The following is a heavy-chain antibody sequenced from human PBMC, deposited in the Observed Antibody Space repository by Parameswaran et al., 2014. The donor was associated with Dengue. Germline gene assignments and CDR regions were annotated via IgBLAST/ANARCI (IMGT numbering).Heavy chain of an antibody. D-gene: IGHD3-16*01. CDR3: ARDWVDSCLDY. J-gene: IGHJ4*02. Sequence: WIRQPQGRGWSGVSYISTRGDRIYYADSVKGRFTISRDNAKNSLYLQMNNLRDEDTAVYYCARDWVDSCLDYWGQGTLVTVSS. CDR2: ISTRGDRI. V-gene: IGHV3-48*02.